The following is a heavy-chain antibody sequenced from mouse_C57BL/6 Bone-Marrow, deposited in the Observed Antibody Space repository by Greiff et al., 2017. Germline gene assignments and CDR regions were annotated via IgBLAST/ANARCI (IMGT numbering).Heavy chain of an antibody. V-gene: IGHV7-4*01. Sequence: DVKLVESGGGLVQPGASLRLSCAASGFTFTDYYMSWVRQPPGKAPEWLALIRNNANGYTTEYTATVKGRFTISRDNSQNILYLHINTLRAEDSTTYYCVKAANYGRRRGNAMDYWGKGTSVTVSS. CDR3: VKAANYGRRRGNAMDY. D-gene: IGHD2-1*01. J-gene: IGHJ4*01. CDR2: IRNNANGYTT. CDR1: GFTFTDYY.